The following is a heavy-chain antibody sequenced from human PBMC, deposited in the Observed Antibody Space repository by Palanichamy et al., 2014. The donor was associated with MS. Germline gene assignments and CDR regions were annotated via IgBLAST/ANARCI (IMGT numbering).Heavy chain of an antibody. CDR1: GGSVSSYY. CDR3: ARVVSGSYYACDS. V-gene: IGHV4-4*07. D-gene: IGHD1-26*01. CDR2: FYTSGST. Sequence: QVQLQESGPGLVKPSETLPLTCTVSGGSVSSYYWSWIRQPAEKGLEWIGCFYTSGSTNYNPSLKSRVTMSVDASKNQFSLKLSSVTAADTAVYYCARVVSGSYYACDSWGQGTLVTVSS. J-gene: IGHJ5*01.